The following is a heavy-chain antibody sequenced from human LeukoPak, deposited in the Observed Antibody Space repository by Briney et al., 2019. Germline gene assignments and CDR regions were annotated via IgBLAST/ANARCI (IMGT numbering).Heavy chain of an antibody. CDR3: ARVGFGAMIVVVSYYYYMDV. CDR2: MNPNSGNT. CDR1: GYTFTSYD. Sequence: ASVKVSCKASGYTFTSYDINWVRQATGQGLEWMGLMNPNSGNTGYAQKFQGRGTMTRNTAISTAYMELSSLRSEDTAVYYCARVGFGAMIVVVSYYYYMDVWGKGTTVTVSS. D-gene: IGHD3-22*01. V-gene: IGHV1-8*01. J-gene: IGHJ6*03.